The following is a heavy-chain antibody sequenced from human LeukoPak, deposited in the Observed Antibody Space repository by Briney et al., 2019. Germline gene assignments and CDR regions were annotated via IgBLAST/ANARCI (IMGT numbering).Heavy chain of an antibody. CDR1: GGSFCVDY. CDR2: INHSGST. V-gene: IGHV4-34*01. CDR3: ARGARDTAMVIDY. D-gene: IGHD5-18*01. J-gene: IGHJ4*02. Sequence: SETLALTCAVYGGSFCVDYWSWIRQPPWKGVGCIGEINHSGSTNYNPSLTSRVTISVDTSKNQFSLKLSSVTAADTAVYYCARGARDTAMVIDYWGQGTLVTVSS.